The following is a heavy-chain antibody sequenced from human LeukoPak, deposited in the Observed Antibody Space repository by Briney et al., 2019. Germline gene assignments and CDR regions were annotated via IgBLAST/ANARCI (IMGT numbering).Heavy chain of an antibody. V-gene: IGHV1-69*01. D-gene: IGHD5-12*01. CDR2: IIPIFGTA. CDR3: VRARYSGYDPHY. CDR1: GGTFSSYA. Sequence: AASVKVSCKASGGTFSSYAISWVRQAPGQGLEWMGGIIPIFGTANYAQKFQGRVTITADESTSTAYMELSSLRSEDTAVYYCVRARYSGYDPHYWGQGTLVTVSS. J-gene: IGHJ4*02.